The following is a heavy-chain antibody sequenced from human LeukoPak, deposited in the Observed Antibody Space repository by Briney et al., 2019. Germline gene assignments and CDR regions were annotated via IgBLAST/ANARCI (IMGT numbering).Heavy chain of an antibody. CDR2: ISYIGST. CDR1: GGSFTTHY. CDR3: TSDSISINAFDA. J-gene: IGHJ3*01. D-gene: IGHD3-10*01. V-gene: IGHV4-59*11. Sequence: SETLSLTCTVSGGSFTTHYWSWIRQPPGKGLEWIGYISYIGSTNYNPSLKSRVTISIATSKNEVSLMLTSVTAADTAIYYCTSDSISINAFDAWGQGTMVTVSS.